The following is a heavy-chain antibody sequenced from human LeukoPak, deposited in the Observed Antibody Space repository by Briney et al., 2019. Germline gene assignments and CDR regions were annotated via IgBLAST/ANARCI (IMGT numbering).Heavy chain of an antibody. Sequence: SETLSLTCTVSGDSISSYYWSWIRQPPGKGLEWIGYIYYSGSTNYNPSLKSRVTISIDTSKSQFSLKLSSVTAADTAVYYCARGLLDGYTHPAAFDIWGQGTMVTVSS. CDR2: IYYSGST. D-gene: IGHD5-24*01. V-gene: IGHV4-59*01. CDR3: ARGLLDGYTHPAAFDI. CDR1: GDSISSYY. J-gene: IGHJ3*02.